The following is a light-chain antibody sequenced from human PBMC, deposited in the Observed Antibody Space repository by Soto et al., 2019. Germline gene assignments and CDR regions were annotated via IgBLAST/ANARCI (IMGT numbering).Light chain of an antibody. V-gene: IGKV1-39*01. CDR1: QSISNH. Sequence: DIQMTQYPSSLSASVEDRVIITCRASQSISNHLNWYQQKPGKAPKLLIFAASSLQSGVPSRFSGSRSGPEFTLSISSLQPDDFATYYCQQYNIYPWTFGHGTKVDI. CDR3: QQYNIYPWT. CDR2: AAS. J-gene: IGKJ1*01.